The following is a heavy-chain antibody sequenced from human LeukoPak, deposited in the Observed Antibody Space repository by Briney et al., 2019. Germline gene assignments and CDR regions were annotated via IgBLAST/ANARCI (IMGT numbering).Heavy chain of an antibody. CDR1: GVTFSNAW. D-gene: IGHD2-2*01. V-gene: IGHV3-15*01. Sequence: GGSLRLSCAASGVTFSNAWMSWVRQAPGKGLEWVGRIKSKTDGGTIDYAAPVKGRFTISRDDSKNTLYLQLSSLKTEDTAAYYCTTSPRSDCSSSSCLGNWFDPWGQGTLVTVSS. CDR3: TTSPRSDCSSSSCLGNWFDP. J-gene: IGHJ5*02. CDR2: IKSKTDGGTI.